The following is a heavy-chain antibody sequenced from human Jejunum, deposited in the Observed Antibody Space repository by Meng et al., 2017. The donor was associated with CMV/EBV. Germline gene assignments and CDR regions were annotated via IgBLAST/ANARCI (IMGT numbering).Heavy chain of an antibody. J-gene: IGHJ4*02. Sequence: LTCAVYGGSFSGSYWGWIRQPPGKGLEWIGEIHLSGSANYNPSLKSRVTISLDTSKNHFSLNLTSVTAADTAVYYCARGYPMTVLDYWGQGTLVTVSS. CDR1: GGSFSGSY. V-gene: IGHV4-34*01. CDR3: ARGYPMTVLDY. CDR2: IHLSGSA. D-gene: IGHD2-21*02.